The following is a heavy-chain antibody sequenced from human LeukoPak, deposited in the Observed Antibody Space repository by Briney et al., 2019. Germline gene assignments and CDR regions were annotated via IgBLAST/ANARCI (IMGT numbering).Heavy chain of an antibody. V-gene: IGHV4-59*12. CDR2: IYYSGSI. CDR1: GGSISSYY. Sequence: SETLSLTCTVSGGSISSYYWSWIRQPPGKGLEWIGYIYYSGSINYNPSLKSRLTISVDTSRNQFSLRLSSVTAADTAVYYCAREREAAAGTGIDYWGQGTLVTVSS. CDR3: AREREAAAGTGIDY. J-gene: IGHJ4*02. D-gene: IGHD6-13*01.